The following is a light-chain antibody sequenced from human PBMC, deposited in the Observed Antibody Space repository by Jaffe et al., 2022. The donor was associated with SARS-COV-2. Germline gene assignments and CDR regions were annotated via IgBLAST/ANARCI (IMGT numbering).Light chain of an antibody. CDR3: GTWDSSLSVVV. CDR2: DNN. CDR1: SSNTGNNY. J-gene: IGLJ2*01. Sequence: QSVLTQPPSVSAAPGQKVTISCSGSSSNTGNNYVSWYQQLPGTAPKVLIYDNNKRPSGIPDRFSGSKSGTSATLGITGLQTGDEADYYCGTWDSSLSVVVFGGGTKLTVL. V-gene: IGLV1-51*01.